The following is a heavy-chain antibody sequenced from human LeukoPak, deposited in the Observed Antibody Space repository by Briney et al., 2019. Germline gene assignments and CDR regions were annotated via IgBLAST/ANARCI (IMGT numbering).Heavy chain of an antibody. Sequence: SETLSLTCTVSGGSISGYFWSWIRQPPGKGLEWIGHIYSSGSTTYTPSLQSRVTISVDTSENQFSLKLSSVTAADTAVYYCARHYASGSYPLDYWGQGTLVTVSS. V-gene: IGHV4-59*08. CDR2: IYSSGST. D-gene: IGHD3-10*01. J-gene: IGHJ4*02. CDR3: ARHYASGSYPLDY. CDR1: GGSISGYF.